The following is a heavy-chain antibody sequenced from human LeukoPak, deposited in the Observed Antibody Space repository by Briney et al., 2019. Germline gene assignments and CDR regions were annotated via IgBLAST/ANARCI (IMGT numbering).Heavy chain of an antibody. CDR3: ARGRGLLCYDSSGYSYYFDY. D-gene: IGHD3-22*01. V-gene: IGHV4-34*01. CDR1: GGSFSGYY. Sequence: PSETLSLTCAVYGGSFSGYYWSWIRQPPGKGLEWIGEINHSGSTNYNPSLKSRVTISVDTSKNQFSLKLSSVTAADTAVYYCARGRGLLCYDSSGYSYYFDYWGQGTLVTVSS. J-gene: IGHJ4*02. CDR2: INHSGST.